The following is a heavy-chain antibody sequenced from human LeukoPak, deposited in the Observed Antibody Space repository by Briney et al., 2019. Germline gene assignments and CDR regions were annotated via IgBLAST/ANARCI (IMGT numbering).Heavy chain of an antibody. CDR3: AKEASMIVVVSHDY. J-gene: IGHJ4*02. V-gene: IGHV3-23*01. D-gene: IGHD3-22*01. Sequence: GESLRLSCAASRFTFSSYAMSWVRQAPGKGLEWVSAISGSGGSTYYADSVKGRFTISRDNSKNTLYLQMNSLRAEDTAVYYCAKEASMIVVVSHDYWGQGTLVTVSS. CDR1: RFTFSSYA. CDR2: ISGSGGST.